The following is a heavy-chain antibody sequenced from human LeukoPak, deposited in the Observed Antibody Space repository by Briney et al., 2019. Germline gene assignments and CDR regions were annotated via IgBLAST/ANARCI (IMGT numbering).Heavy chain of an antibody. CDR2: IKEGGSEK. CDR3: TKDIGSGWPSGMDV. D-gene: IGHD6-25*01. CDR1: GFTFTNYW. J-gene: IGHJ6*02. V-gene: IGHV3-7*03. Sequence: GGSLRLSCAASGFTFTNYWMSWVRQAPGKGLEWVASIKEGGSEKYYVDSVKGRFTVSRDNAKNSLYLQMNSLRAEDTALYYCTKDIGSGWPSGMDVWGQGTTVTVSS.